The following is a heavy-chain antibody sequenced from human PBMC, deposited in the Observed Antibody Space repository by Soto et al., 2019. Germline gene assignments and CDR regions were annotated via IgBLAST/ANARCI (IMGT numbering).Heavy chain of an antibody. CDR3: ATPNAVAAQFDY. D-gene: IGHD6-6*01. Sequence: PGGSLRLSCAASGFTFSSYAMHWVRQAPGKGLEWVAVISYDGSNKYYADSVKGRLTISRDNSKNTLYLQMNSLRAEDTAVYYCATPNAVAAQFDYWGQGTLVTVSS. V-gene: IGHV3-30-3*01. J-gene: IGHJ4*02. CDR1: GFTFSSYA. CDR2: ISYDGSNK.